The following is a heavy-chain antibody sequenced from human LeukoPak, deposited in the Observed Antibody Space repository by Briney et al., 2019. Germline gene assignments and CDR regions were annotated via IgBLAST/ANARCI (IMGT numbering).Heavy chain of an antibody. Sequence: SGPTLVKPTQTLTLTCTFSGFSLSSGVVGVGWIRQPPRKALEWLALIYWNDDKRYSPSLKNRLTITKDTSENQVVLTLTNMEPVDTATYYCTHTVDYGGNPNDYWGQGTLVTVSS. D-gene: IGHD4-23*01. CDR2: IYWNDDK. J-gene: IGHJ4*02. CDR1: GFSLSSGVVG. V-gene: IGHV2-5*01. CDR3: THTVDYGGNPNDY.